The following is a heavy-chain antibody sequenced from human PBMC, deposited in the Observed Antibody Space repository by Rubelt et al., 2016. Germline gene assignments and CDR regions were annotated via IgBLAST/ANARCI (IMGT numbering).Heavy chain of an antibody. Sequence: MNWVRQAPGKGLVWVSRINSDGSSTSYADSVKGRFTISRDNAKNTLYLQMNSLRAEDTAVYYCARDDTAMVTGDWGQGTLVTVSS. J-gene: IGHJ4*02. CDR2: INSDGSST. CDR3: ARDDTAMVTGD. V-gene: IGHV3-74*01. D-gene: IGHD5-18*01.